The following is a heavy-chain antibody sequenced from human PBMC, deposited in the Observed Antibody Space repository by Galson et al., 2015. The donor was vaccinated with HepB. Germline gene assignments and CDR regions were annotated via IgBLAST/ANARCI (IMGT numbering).Heavy chain of an antibody. CDR2: IFAGGGST. V-gene: IGHV1-46*01. D-gene: IGHD2-15*01. J-gene: IGHJ4*02. CDR1: GYTLTNYH. Sequence: SVKVSCKASGYTLTNYHFHWVRQAPGQGPEWMGKIFAGGGSTRYAERFQGRVTLTRDSSTSTIYMEVSSLRSDDTAVYYCARETPDTYYCDYWGQGTLVTVSS. CDR3: ARETPDTYYCDY.